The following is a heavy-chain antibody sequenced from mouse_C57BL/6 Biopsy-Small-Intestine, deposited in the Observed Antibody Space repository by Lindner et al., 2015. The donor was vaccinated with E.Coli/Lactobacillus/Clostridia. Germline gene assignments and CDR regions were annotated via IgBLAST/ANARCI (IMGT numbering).Heavy chain of an antibody. CDR1: GYTFTDYY. CDR3: AREETTVVATRYFDV. V-gene: IGHV1-76*01. J-gene: IGHJ1*03. Sequence: VQLQESGAELVRPGASVKLSCKASGYTFTDYYINWVKQRPGQGLEWIARIYPGSGNTYYNEKFKGKATLTVDQSSSTAYMQLSSLTYEDSAVYYCAREETTVVATRYFDVWGTGTTVTVSS. CDR2: IYPGSGNT. D-gene: IGHD1-1*01.